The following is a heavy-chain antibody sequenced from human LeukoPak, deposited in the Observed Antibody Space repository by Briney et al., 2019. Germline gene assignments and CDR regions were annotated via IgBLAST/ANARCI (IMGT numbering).Heavy chain of an antibody. Sequence: ASVKVSCKASGYTFTSYAMHWVRQAPGQRLEWMGWINAGNGNTKYSQKFQGRVTITRDTSASTAYMELSSLRSEDTAVYYCARFSTMVREALHYWGQGTLVTVSS. CDR2: INAGNGNT. D-gene: IGHD3-10*01. J-gene: IGHJ4*02. CDR1: GYTFTSYA. CDR3: ARFSTMVREALHY. V-gene: IGHV1-3*01.